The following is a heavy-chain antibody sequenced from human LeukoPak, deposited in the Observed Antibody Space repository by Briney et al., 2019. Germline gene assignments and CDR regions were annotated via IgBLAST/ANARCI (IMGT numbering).Heavy chain of an antibody. Sequence: GGSLKLSCAASGFTFSGSAMHWVRQASGKGLEWVGRIRSKANSYATAYAASVKGRFTIPRDDSKNTAYLQMNSLKTEDTAVYYCTVPNYDFWSGYYQVSGMDVWGQGTTVTVSS. CDR2: IRSKANSYAT. CDR3: TVPNYDFWSGYYQVSGMDV. D-gene: IGHD3-3*01. CDR1: GFTFSGSA. J-gene: IGHJ6*02. V-gene: IGHV3-73*01.